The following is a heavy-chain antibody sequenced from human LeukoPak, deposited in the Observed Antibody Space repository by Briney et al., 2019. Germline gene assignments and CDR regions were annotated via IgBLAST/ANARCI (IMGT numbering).Heavy chain of an antibody. CDR2: IYYSGST. J-gene: IGHJ4*02. CDR3: ARDHIDGITNSFDY. Sequence: SQTLSLTCTVSGGSISSGGYYWSWIRQHPGKGLEWIGYIYYSGSTYYNPSLKSRVTISVDTSKNQFSLKLSSVTAADTAVYYCARDHIDGITNSFDYWGQGTLVTASS. CDR1: GGSISSGGYY. D-gene: IGHD3-10*01. V-gene: IGHV4-31*03.